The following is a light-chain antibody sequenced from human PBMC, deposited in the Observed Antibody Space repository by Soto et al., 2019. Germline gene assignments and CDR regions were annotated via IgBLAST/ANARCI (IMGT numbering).Light chain of an antibody. CDR3: QQYGRTPYT. V-gene: IGKV3-20*01. J-gene: IGKJ2*01. CDR1: QTVSGSY. CDR2: GAS. Sequence: EIVLTQSPGTLSLSPGERAILSCRASQTVSGSYLDWYQQKPGQAPRLLIYGASSRATGIPDRFSGSGSGTDFTLTISRLEPEDFAVYYCQQYGRTPYTFGQGTKLEIK.